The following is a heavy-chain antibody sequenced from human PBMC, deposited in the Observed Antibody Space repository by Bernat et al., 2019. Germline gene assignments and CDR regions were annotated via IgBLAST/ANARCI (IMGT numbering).Heavy chain of an antibody. J-gene: IGHJ6*02. CDR3: ARSRQYSSSSGYYYGMDV. Sequence: QVQLVQSGAEVKKPGASVKVSCEASGYTFTGYYMHWVRQAPGQGLEWMGWINPNSGGTNYAQKFQGWVTMTRDTSISTAYMELSRLRSDDTAVYYCARSRQYSSSSGYYYGMDVWGQGTTVTVSS. V-gene: IGHV1-2*04. CDR2: INPNSGGT. CDR1: GYTFTGYY. D-gene: IGHD6-6*01.